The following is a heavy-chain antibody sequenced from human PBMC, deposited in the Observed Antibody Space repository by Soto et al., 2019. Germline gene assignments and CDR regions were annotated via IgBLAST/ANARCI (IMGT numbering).Heavy chain of an antibody. CDR1: GYTFTGYY. J-gene: IGHJ5*02. CDR3: ARSPIVVVPAAIAWFDP. CDR2: INPNSGGT. D-gene: IGHD2-2*01. Sequence: ASVKVSCKASGYTFTGYYMHWVRQAPGQGLEWMGWINPNSGGTNYAQKFQGWVTMTRDTSISTAYMELSRLRSDDTAVYYCARSPIVVVPAAIAWFDPWGQGTLVTISS. V-gene: IGHV1-2*04.